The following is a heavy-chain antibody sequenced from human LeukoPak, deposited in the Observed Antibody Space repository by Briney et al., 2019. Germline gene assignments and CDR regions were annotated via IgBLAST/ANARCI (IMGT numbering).Heavy chain of an antibody. CDR3: ASLQDYYYYGMDV. J-gene: IGHJ6*02. V-gene: IGHV3-48*04. CDR2: ISSSSSTI. CDR1: GFTFSSYS. Sequence: QPGGSLRLSCATSGFTFSSYSMNWVRQAPEKGLEWVSYISSSSSTIYYADSVKGRFTISRDNAKNSLYLQMNSLRAEDTAVYYCASLQDYYYYGMDVWGQGTTVTVSS.